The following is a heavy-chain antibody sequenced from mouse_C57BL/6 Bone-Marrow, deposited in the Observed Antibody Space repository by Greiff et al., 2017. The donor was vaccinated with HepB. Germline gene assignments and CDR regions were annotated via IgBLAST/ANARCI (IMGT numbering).Heavy chain of an antibody. Sequence: EVQLQESGGDLVKPGGSLKLSCAASGFTFSSYGMSWVRQTPDKRLEWVATISSGGSYTYYPDSVKGRFTISRDNAKNTLYLQMSSLKSEDTAMYYCARRNYGSIYFDYWGQGTTLTVSS. D-gene: IGHD1-1*01. J-gene: IGHJ2*01. CDR2: ISSGGSYT. CDR3: ARRNYGSIYFDY. CDR1: GFTFSSYG. V-gene: IGHV5-6*01.